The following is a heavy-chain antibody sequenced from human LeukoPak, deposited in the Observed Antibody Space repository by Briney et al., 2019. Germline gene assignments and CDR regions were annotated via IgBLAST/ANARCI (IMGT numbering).Heavy chain of an antibody. CDR3: ASTSGNHPLYYYGSGSYPRGNY. CDR1: GGSISSSSYY. V-gene: IGHV4-39*07. D-gene: IGHD3-10*01. Sequence: SETLSLTCTVSGGSISSSSYYWGWIRQPPGKGLEWIGSIYYSGSTYYNPSLKSRVTISVDTSKNQFSLKLSSVTAADTAVYYCASTSGNHPLYYYGSGSYPRGNYWGQGTLVTVSS. J-gene: IGHJ4*02. CDR2: IYYSGST.